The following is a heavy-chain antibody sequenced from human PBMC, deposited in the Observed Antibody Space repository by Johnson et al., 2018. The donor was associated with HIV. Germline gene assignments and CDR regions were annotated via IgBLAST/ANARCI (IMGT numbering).Heavy chain of an antibody. CDR3: AREGPSERAGFDI. J-gene: IGHJ3*02. V-gene: IGHV3-20*04. CDR1: GFTFSSYA. Sequence: VQLVESGGGLVQPGGSLRLSCAASGFTFSSYAMNWVRQAPGKGLEWVSGINWSCDTIGYADSVKGRFTISRDSAKNTLYLQMNSLRAEDTAVYYCAREGPSERAGFDIWGQGTMVTVSS. CDR2: INWSCDTI.